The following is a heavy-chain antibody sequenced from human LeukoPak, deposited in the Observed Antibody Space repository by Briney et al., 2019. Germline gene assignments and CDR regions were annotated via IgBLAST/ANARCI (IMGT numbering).Heavy chain of an antibody. CDR3: ARGEYYYDSSGSGIKTFDY. CDR2: ISSGTTI. D-gene: IGHD3-22*01. J-gene: IGHJ4*02. Sequence: GGSLRLSCAVSGFTFSSYEMNWVRQAPGKGLEWVSYISSGTTIYYADSVKGRFTISRDNAKNSLYLQMNSLRAEDTADYYCARGEYYYDSSGSGIKTFDYWGQGTLVTVSS. CDR1: GFTFSSYE. V-gene: IGHV3-48*03.